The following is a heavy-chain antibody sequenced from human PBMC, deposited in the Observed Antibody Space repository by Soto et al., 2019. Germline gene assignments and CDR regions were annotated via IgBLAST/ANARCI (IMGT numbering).Heavy chain of an antibody. Sequence: EVQVLDSGGGLVQPGGSLRLSCTASEFTFTNYAMSWVRQAPGKGLEWVSAISGSGSSTYYADSVKGRFTISTDNSKNTLSLQMNSGRADDTALYYCAQEIGEESSVYYYFYYVMDLWCQGTTVTVPS. J-gene: IGHJ6*02. V-gene: IGHV3-23*01. CDR2: ISGSGSST. CDR1: EFTFTNYA. CDR3: AQEIGEESSVYYYFYYVMDL. D-gene: IGHD3-22*01.